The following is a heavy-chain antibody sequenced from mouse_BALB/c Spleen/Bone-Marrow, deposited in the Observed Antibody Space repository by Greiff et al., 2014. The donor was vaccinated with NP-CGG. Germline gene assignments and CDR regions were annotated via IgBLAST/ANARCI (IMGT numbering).Heavy chain of an antibody. V-gene: IGHV2-9*02. J-gene: IGHJ4*01. CDR1: GFSLASYG. CDR3: ARGSYFYSMDY. Sequence: VKLVESGPGLVAPSQSLSITCTISGFSLASYGVHWVRQPPGKGLEWLGVMWAGGSTNYNSALMSKLSISKDNSESRVFLKMNSPQTHDTAMYYCARGSYFYSMDYWGQGTSVTVSS. CDR2: MWAGGST.